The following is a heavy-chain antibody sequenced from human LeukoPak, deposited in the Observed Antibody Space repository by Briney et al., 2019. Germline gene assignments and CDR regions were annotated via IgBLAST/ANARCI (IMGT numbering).Heavy chain of an antibody. D-gene: IGHD3-10*01. CDR3: ARRRGFHDY. CDR2: IFYSGIT. CDR1: GGSISSNNNDY. J-gene: IGHJ4*02. V-gene: IGHV4-39*01. Sequence: SVTLSLTCTVSGGSISSNNNDYWAWIRQPPGKGLEWIGSIFYSGITYYNPSLKSRVTMSVDTSKNQFSLKLNSMTAADTAIYYCARRRGFHDYWGQGTLVTVSS.